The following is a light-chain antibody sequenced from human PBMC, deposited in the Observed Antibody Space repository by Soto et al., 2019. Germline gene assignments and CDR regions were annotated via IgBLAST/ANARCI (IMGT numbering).Light chain of an antibody. V-gene: IGKV1-5*01. CDR2: DAS. Sequence: DIQMTQTPSTLSASVGDRVTITCRATEYIGYFLAWYQQAPGKAPQLLISDASKLQSGVPSRFSGSGAGTEFTLTITSLQADDFAPYYCQHYKSFPYTFGPGTKLDI. CDR3: QHYKSFPYT. CDR1: EYIGYF. J-gene: IGKJ2*01.